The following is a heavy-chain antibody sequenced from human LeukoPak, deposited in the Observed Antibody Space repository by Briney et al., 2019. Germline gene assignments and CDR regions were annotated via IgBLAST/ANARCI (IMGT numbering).Heavy chain of an antibody. CDR2: ISGSGGST. J-gene: IGHJ4*02. D-gene: IGHD3-22*01. CDR1: GFTFGSYA. Sequence: GGSLRLSCAASGFTFGSYAMNWVRQAPGKGLEWVSGISGSGGSTYYADSVKGRFTISRDNSKNTLSLHMSSLRAEDTAVYYRASRNFYESGHYGIAYWGQGTLVTVSS. CDR3: ASRNFYESGHYGIAY. V-gene: IGHV3-23*01.